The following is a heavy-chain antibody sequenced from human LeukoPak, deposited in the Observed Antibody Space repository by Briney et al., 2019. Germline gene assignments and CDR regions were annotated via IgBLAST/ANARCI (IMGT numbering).Heavy chain of an antibody. CDR3: ARAWETYYYGMDV. D-gene: IGHD1-26*01. J-gene: IGHJ6*02. V-gene: IGHV4-30-2*01. Sequence: SETLSLTCGVSGGSISSGGFSWSWIRQPPGKGLGWIGYIYHSGSTYYKPSLKSRVTISIDRSKNYSSLNLSSVTAADTAVYYCARAWETYYYGMDVWGQGTTVTVSS. CDR2: IYHSGST. CDR1: GGSISSGGFS.